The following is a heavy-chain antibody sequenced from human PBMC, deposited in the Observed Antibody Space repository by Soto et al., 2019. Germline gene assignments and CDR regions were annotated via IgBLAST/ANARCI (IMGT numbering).Heavy chain of an antibody. CDR2: IDWDDDK. CDR1: GFSLSTSAMR. V-gene: IGHV2-70*04. D-gene: IGHD3-22*01. J-gene: IGHJ4*02. Sequence: SGPTLVNPTQTLTLTCTFSGFSLSTSAMRVSWIRQPPGKALEWLARIDWDDDKFYSTSLRTRLTISKDASKNQVVLTMTNMDPVDTATYYCARHDSSGYYLDYWGQGTLVTVSS. CDR3: ARHDSSGYYLDY.